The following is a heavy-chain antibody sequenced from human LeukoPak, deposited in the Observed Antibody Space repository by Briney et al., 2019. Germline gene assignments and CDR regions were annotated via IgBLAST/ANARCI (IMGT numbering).Heavy chain of an antibody. D-gene: IGHD4/OR15-4a*01. J-gene: IGHJ6*03. CDR1: GYSFTSCW. Sequence: GESLKISCKGSGYSFTSCWIGWVRQMPGKGLEWMGIIYPGDSDTRYSPSFQGQVTISADKSISTAYLQWSSLKASDTAMYYCARSVGASYYYYYMDVWGKGTTVTVSS. V-gene: IGHV5-51*01. CDR3: ARSVGASYYYYYMDV. CDR2: IYPGDSDT.